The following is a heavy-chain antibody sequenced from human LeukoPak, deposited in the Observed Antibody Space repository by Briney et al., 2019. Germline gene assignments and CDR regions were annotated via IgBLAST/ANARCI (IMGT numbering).Heavy chain of an antibody. Sequence: SETLSLTCTVSGGSISSYYWSWIRQPPGKGLEWIGYIYTSGSTNYNPSLKSRVTISVDTSKNQFSLKLSSVTAADTAVYYCAREGGSSGWYDYWGRGTLVTVSS. CDR3: AREGGSSGWYDY. CDR1: GGSISSYY. J-gene: IGHJ4*02. D-gene: IGHD6-19*01. V-gene: IGHV4-59*01. CDR2: IYTSGST.